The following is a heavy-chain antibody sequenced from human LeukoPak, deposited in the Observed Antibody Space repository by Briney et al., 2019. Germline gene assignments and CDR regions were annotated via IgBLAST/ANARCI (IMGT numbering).Heavy chain of an antibody. Sequence: ASVKVSCKASGYTFTGYYMHWVRQAPGQGLEWLGWINPNSGGTNYAQKFQGRVTMTRDTSISTAYMELSRLRSDDTAVYYCARDPRYSSSWPNYYYYMDVWGKGTTVTVSS. CDR3: ARDPRYSSSWPNYYYYMDV. CDR1: GYTFTGYY. D-gene: IGHD6-13*01. J-gene: IGHJ6*03. CDR2: INPNSGGT. V-gene: IGHV1-2*02.